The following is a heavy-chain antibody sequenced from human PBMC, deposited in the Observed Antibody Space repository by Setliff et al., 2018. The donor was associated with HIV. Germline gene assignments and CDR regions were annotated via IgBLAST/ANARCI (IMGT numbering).Heavy chain of an antibody. J-gene: IGHJ4*02. Sequence: SETLSLTCTVSGGSISSHCWSWVRQSPGKALEWIGYIYASGSTHYNPSLQSRVTISVDKSKSQFSLKLNSVTAADTAVYYCGGNGYYSIDYWGQGTLVTVSS. D-gene: IGHD3-22*01. CDR3: GGNGYYSIDY. V-gene: IGHV4-59*11. CDR1: GGSISSHC. CDR2: IYASGST.